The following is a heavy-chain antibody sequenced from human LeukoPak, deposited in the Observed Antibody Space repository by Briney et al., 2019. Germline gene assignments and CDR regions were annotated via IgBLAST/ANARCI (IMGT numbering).Heavy chain of an antibody. J-gene: IGHJ6*03. V-gene: IGHV6-1*01. CDR2: TYYRSKWYN. D-gene: IGHD3-10*01. CDR1: GDSVSSNSAA. CDR3: ARDVRVRGVISTGYMDV. Sequence: SQTLSLTCAISGDSVSSNSAAWNWIRQSPSRGLEWLGRTYYRSKWYNEYAVSVKSRITINPDTSKNQFSLQLNSVTPEDTAVYYCARDVRVRGVISTGYMDVWGKGTTVTVSS.